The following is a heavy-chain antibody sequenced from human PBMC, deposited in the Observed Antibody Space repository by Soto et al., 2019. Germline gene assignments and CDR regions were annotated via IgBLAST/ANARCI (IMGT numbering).Heavy chain of an antibody. CDR2: IYNIGST. Sequence: QVQLQESGPGLVKPSETLSLTCTVSGGSISSYYWSWIRQPPGKGLEWIGYIYNIGSTDYNPSLKSLVTISVDTSKNQFSLKLSSVTAADTAIYYCARHLTYGGPDFEYLGQGTLVTVSS. J-gene: IGHJ4*02. V-gene: IGHV4-59*08. D-gene: IGHD4-17*01. CDR3: ARHLTYGGPDFEY. CDR1: GGSISSYY.